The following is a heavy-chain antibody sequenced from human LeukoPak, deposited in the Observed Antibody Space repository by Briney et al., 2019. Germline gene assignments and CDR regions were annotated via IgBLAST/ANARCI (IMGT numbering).Heavy chain of an antibody. CDR1: GFTFSSYW. V-gene: IGHV3-7*01. Sequence: GGSLRLSCAASGFTFSSYWMSCVRQAPGKGLEWVANIKQDGSEKYYVDSVKGRFTISRDNAKNSLYLQMNSLRAEDTAVYYCASRDLGYCSSTSCYGVAFDIWGQGTMVTVSS. CDR3: ASRDLGYCSSTSCYGVAFDI. CDR2: IKQDGSEK. D-gene: IGHD2-2*01. J-gene: IGHJ3*02.